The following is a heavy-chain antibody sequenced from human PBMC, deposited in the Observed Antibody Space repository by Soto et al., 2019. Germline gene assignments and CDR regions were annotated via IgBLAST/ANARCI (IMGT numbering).Heavy chain of an antibody. V-gene: IGHV1-46*01. J-gene: IGHJ3*02. CDR2: INPSGGST. Sequence: GASVKVSCKASGYTFTSYYMHWVRQAPGQGLEWMGMINPSGGSTSDAQKFQGRITMTSDTSTSSVYMELRGLTSEDTAVYYCESTHTSYSSSPWNAFDIWGQGTMVTVSS. CDR3: ESTHTSYSSSPWNAFDI. D-gene: IGHD6-13*01. CDR1: GYTFTSYY.